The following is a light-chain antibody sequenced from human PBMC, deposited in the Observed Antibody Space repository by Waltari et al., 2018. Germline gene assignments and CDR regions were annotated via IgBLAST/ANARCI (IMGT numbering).Light chain of an antibody. V-gene: IGLV2-14*03. CDR1: SSDSGAYEY. J-gene: IGLJ2*01. Sequence: SALTQPDSVSGSPGQSIPISCSGISSDSGAYEYVSWYQQHPGKAPKVIIYDVNNRPSGVSNRFSGSKSGSSASLTISGLQAEDEADYYCSSFTSSTTGIFGGGTKVTVL. CDR2: DVN. CDR3: SSFTSSTTGI.